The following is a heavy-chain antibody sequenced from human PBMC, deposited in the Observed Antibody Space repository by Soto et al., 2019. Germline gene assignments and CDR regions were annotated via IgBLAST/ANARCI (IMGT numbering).Heavy chain of an antibody. D-gene: IGHD1-7*01. CDR2: IIPIFGTA. V-gene: IGHV1-69*06. Sequence: QVQLVQSGAEVKKPGSSVKVSCKASGGTFSSYAISWVRQAPGQGLECMGGIIPIFGTANYAQKFQGRVTITADKSTSTAYMELSSLRSEDTAVYYCARGGRNYRYYYYGMDVWGQGTTVTVSS. CDR3: ARGGRNYRYYYYGMDV. J-gene: IGHJ6*02. CDR1: GGTFSSYA.